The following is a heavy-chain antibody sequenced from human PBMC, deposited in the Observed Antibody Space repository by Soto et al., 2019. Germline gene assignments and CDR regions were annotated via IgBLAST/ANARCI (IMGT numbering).Heavy chain of an antibody. D-gene: IGHD2-2*01. J-gene: IGHJ4*02. CDR3: ARVGGVPAAYIDY. Sequence: QVQLQESGPGLVKPSQTLSLTCTVSGGSISSGGYYWSWIRQHPGKGLEWIGYIYYSGSTYYNPSLKSRVTIAVDTSNNQCSLKLSSVTAADTAVYYCARVGGVPAAYIDYWGQGTLVTVSS. CDR1: GGSISSGGYY. V-gene: IGHV4-31*03. CDR2: IYYSGST.